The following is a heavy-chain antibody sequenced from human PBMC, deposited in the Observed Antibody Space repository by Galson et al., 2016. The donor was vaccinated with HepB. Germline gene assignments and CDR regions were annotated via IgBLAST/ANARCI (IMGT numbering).Heavy chain of an antibody. J-gene: IGHJ4*02. D-gene: IGHD5-24*01. CDR2: ISADGTNT. CDR3: VKDRGRTIRDVDV. CDR1: GFALGAFA. Sequence: SLRLSCAVSGFALGAFAMHWVRQTPGRGPEYVSSISADGTNTYYADSVKGRFTISRDFSTNTMYLQMSSLRNEDTAEYYCVKDRGRTIRDVDVWGQGTLVTGSS. V-gene: IGHV3-64D*06.